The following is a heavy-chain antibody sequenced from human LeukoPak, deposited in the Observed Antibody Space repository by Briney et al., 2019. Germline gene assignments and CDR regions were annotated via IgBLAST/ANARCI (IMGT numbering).Heavy chain of an antibody. D-gene: IGHD3-22*01. CDR2: IYWDDEK. J-gene: IGHJ4*02. Sequence: SGPTLVKPTQTLTLTWTFSGFSLTTNGVGVGWIRQPPGKALEGLALIYWDDEKRYSPSLRTRLTITKDTSKSQVVLTLTNMDPVDTATYYCAHLYFYNSGGYARAFDYWGQGTLVTVSS. CDR3: AHLYFYNSGGYARAFDY. CDR1: GFSLTTNGVG. V-gene: IGHV2-5*02.